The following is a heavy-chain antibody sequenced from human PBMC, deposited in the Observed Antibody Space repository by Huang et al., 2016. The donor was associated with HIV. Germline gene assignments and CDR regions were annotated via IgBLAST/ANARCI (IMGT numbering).Heavy chain of an antibody. J-gene: IGHJ3*01. CDR2: ISHMLDTV. Sequence: QVQLVQSGAEVKKPGSSVKVSCKASGGTFGSYDLSWVRQAPGQGLEGMGGISHMLDTVNYAQKVQGRVRITADASTSTAYMELTSLRSEDTAVYYCARDLTGTRAAAAGIRGDAFDVWGQGTLVTVSS. CDR3: ARDLTGTRAAAAGIRGDAFDV. CDR1: GGTFGSYD. V-gene: IGHV1-69*13. D-gene: IGHD6-13*01.